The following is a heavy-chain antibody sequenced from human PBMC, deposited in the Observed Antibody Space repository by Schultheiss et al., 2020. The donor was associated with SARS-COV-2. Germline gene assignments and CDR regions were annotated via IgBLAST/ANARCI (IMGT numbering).Heavy chain of an antibody. CDR1: GYTFTGYY. J-gene: IGHJ4*02. Sequence: GGSLRLSCKASGYTFTGYYMHWVRQAPGQGLEWMGWINPNSGGTNYAQKFQGRVTMTRDTSISTAYMELSRLRSDDTAVYYCARVGGPIDYWGQGTLVTVSS. V-gene: IGHV1-2*02. CDR3: ARVGGPIDY. CDR2: INPNSGGT.